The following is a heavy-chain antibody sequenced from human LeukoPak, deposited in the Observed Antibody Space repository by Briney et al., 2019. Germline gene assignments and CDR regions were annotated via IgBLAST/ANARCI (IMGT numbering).Heavy chain of an antibody. CDR3: ARSVADPWGYFDY. V-gene: IGHV3-7*01. D-gene: IGHD6-19*01. CDR2: INKDGSA. Sequence: PGGSLRLSCVASGFTFSSYWMTWVRQAPGKGLEWVANINKDGSANEDSVKGRFTISRDNAKNSLYLQMNSLRAEDTAVYYCARSVADPWGYFDYWGQGTLVTVSS. J-gene: IGHJ4*02. CDR1: GFTFSSYW.